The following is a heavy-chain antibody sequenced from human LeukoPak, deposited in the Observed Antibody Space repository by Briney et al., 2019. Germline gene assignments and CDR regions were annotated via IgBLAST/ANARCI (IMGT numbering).Heavy chain of an antibody. V-gene: IGHV1-69*13. CDR3: ARQTPEVPDV. CDR1: GGTFSSYA. CDR2: IIPIFGTA. J-gene: IGHJ6*02. D-gene: IGHD2-2*01. Sequence: GASVKVSCKASGGTFSSYAISWVRQAPGQGLEWMGGIIPIFGTANYAQKFQGRVTITADESTSTAYMELSSLRSEDTAVYYCARQTPEVPDVWGQGTTVTVSS.